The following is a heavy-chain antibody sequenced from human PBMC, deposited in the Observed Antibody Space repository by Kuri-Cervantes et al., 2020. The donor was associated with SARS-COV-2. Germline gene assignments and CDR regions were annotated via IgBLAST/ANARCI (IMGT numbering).Heavy chain of an antibody. V-gene: IGHV4-59*01. J-gene: IGHJ5*02. Sequence: SETLSLTCTVSGGSISSYYWSWIRQPPGKGLEWIGYIYYSGITNYNPSLKSRVTISVDTSKNQFSLKLSSVTAADTAVYYCARGAVAQVGWFDPWGQGTLVTVSS. D-gene: IGHD2-15*01. CDR3: ARGAVAQVGWFDP. CDR2: IYYSGIT. CDR1: GGSISSYY.